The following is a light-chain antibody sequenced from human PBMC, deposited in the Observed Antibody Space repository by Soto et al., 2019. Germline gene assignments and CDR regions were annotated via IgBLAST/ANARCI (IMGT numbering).Light chain of an antibody. CDR2: STS. CDR3: QQYGNSPWT. CDR1: QSVSSSY. Sequence: EIVLTQSPGTLSLSPGERSTLSRRASQSVSSSYLAWYQQKPGQAPRLLIYSTSSRATGIPDRFSGSGSGTDFTLTISRLEPEDFAVYYCQQYGNSPWTVGKGNKVDI. V-gene: IGKV3-20*01. J-gene: IGKJ1*01.